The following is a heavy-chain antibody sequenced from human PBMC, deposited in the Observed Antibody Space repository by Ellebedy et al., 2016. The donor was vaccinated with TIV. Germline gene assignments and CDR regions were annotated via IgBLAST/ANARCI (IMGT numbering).Heavy chain of an antibody. V-gene: IGHV3-23*01. J-gene: IGHJ4*02. CDR1: GFTFSSYA. D-gene: IGHD6-13*01. CDR3: AKVAAAAGTGGYFDY. CDR2: ISGSGGST. Sequence: GGSLRLSXAASGFTFSSYAMSWVRQAPGKGLEWVSAISGSGGSTYYADSVKGRFTISRDNSKNTLYLQMNSLRAEDTAVYYCAKVAAAAGTGGYFDYWGQGTLVTVSS.